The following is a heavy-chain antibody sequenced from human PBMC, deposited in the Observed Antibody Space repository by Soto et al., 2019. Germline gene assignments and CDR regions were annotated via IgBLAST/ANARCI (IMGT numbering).Heavy chain of an antibody. V-gene: IGHV5-51*01. CDR1: WYRFTSFL. J-gene: IGHJ4*02. CDR2: IDPDSNT. D-gene: IGHD6-13*01. Sequence: VAYPKLSPQGVWYRFTSFLIVWVRPLPGKGLEWMGIIDPDSNTKYSPSFQGQVTISADKSINTAYLQWSRLKAADTAMYHCARETYSCSWRQYFEYWGQGARVNVS. CDR3: ARETYSCSWRQYFEY.